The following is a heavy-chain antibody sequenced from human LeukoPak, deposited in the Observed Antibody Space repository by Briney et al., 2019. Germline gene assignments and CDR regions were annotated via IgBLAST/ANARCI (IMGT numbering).Heavy chain of an antibody. V-gene: IGHV3-30-3*01. CDR2: ISYDGSNK. D-gene: IGHD3-22*01. J-gene: IGHJ4*02. CDR1: GFTFSSYA. CDR3: ARDLLPGRYDSSGYYLPHY. Sequence: GRSLRLSCAASGFTFSSYAMHWVRQAPGKGLEWVAVISYDGSNKYYADSVKDRFTISRDNSKNTLYLQMNSLRAEDTAVYYCARDLLPGRYDSSGYYLPHYWGQGTLVTVSS.